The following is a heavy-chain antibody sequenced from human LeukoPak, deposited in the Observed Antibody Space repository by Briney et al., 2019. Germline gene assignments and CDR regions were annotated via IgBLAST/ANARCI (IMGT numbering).Heavy chain of an antibody. D-gene: IGHD1-26*01. J-gene: IGHJ4*02. CDR3: ARDQEYSGSYYRYFDY. CDR1: GGSLSSYY. CDR2: IYCRGLTRGST. Sequence: SETLSLTCTVSGGSLSSYYWSWIRQPPGKGLEWIGYIYCRGLTRGSTNYNPSLKSRVTISVDTSKNQFSLKLSSVTAADTAVYYCARDQEYSGSYYRYFDYWGQGTLVTVSS. V-gene: IGHV4-59*13.